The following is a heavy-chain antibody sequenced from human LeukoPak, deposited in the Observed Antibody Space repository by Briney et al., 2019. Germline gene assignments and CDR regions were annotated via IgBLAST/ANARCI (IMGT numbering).Heavy chain of an antibody. CDR1: GFXFSSYS. V-gene: IGHV3-21*01. J-gene: IGHJ4*02. Sequence: GGSLRLSCAASGFXFSSYSMNWVRQAPGKGLEWVSSISSSSSYIYYADSVKGRFTISRDNAKNSLHLQMNSLRAEDTAVYYCARDGQTGTTVYWGQGTLVTVSS. CDR3: ARDGQTGTTVY. D-gene: IGHD1-7*01. CDR2: ISSSSSYI.